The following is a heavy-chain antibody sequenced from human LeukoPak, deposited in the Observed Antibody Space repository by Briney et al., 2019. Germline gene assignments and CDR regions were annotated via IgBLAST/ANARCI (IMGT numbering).Heavy chain of an antibody. V-gene: IGHV1-69*05. D-gene: IGHD6-19*01. CDR3: AREAVAGTGLFDY. CDR2: IIPIFGTA. CDR1: GGTFSSYA. J-gene: IGHJ4*02. Sequence: ASVKVSCKASGGTFSSYAISWVRQAPGQGLEWMGGIIPIFGTANYAQKFQGRVTITTDESTSTAYMELSSLRSEDTAVYYCAREAVAGTGLFDYWGQGTLVTVSS.